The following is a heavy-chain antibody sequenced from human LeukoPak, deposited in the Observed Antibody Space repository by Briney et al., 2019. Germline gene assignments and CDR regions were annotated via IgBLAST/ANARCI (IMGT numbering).Heavy chain of an antibody. J-gene: IGHJ4*02. CDR1: GGSINSYY. Sequence: PSETLSLTCTVSGGSINSYYWSWIRQPPGKGREWIGYIYYSGSTNYNPSLKSRVTISVDTSKNQFSLKLSSVTAADTAVYYCAGYDILTGYFDYWGQGTLVTVSS. V-gene: IGHV4-59*08. CDR3: AGYDILTGYFDY. CDR2: IYYSGST. D-gene: IGHD3-9*01.